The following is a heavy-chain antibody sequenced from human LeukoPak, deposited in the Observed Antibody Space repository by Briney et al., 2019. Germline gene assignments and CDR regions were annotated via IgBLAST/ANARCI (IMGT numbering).Heavy chain of an antibody. CDR2: INNDGSST. Sequence: GGSLRLSCAASGFTFSSHWMHWVRQALGKGLVWVSRINNDGSSTSYADSVKGRFTISRDNAKNTLYVQMNSLRAEDTAVYYCARDGKNYYGMDVWGQGTTVTVSS. V-gene: IGHV3-74*01. J-gene: IGHJ6*02. D-gene: IGHD1-1*01. CDR1: GFTFSSHW. CDR3: ARDGKNYYGMDV.